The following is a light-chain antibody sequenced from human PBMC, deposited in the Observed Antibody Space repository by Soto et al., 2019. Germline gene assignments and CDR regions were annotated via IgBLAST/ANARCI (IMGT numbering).Light chain of an antibody. CDR3: SSYSTTSSPHVL. Sequence: QSVLTQPPSVSGAPGQRVTISCTGNNSNLGAGYDVHWYQQLPGAAPKLVIFGNRNRPSGVPERFSGSKSGTSASLAITGLQAEDEADYYCSSYSTTSSPHVLFGGGTKLTVL. V-gene: IGLV1-40*01. CDR1: NSNLGAGYD. J-gene: IGLJ2*01. CDR2: GNR.